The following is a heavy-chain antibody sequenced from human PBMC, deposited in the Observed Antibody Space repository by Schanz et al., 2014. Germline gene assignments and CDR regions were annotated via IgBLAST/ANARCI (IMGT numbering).Heavy chain of an antibody. CDR1: GFTFSTYA. D-gene: IGHD6-13*01. CDR3: AKDLAAVGVFDY. Sequence: VQLVESGGGLVQPGESLRLSCSASGFTFSTYAMSWVRQAPGKGLEWVSAINGNGGITYYADSVKGRFTISRDNSKNTLDLQMNSLRAEDTAIYYCAKDLAAVGVFDYWGQGSLVTVSP. CDR2: INGNGGIT. V-gene: IGHV3-23*04. J-gene: IGHJ4*02.